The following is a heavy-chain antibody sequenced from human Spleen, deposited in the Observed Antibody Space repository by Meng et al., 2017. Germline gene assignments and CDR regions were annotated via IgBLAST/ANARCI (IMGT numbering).Heavy chain of an antibody. V-gene: IGHV3-23*01. CDR2: ISGGGGST. J-gene: IGHJ4*02. Sequence: GESLKISCAASGFTFSTYSMSWVRQAPGKGLEWVSAISGGGGSTYYADSVKGRFAISRHNSKNTLYLQMNSLRAEDTALYYCAKYSYGLGDYLDYWGQGALVTVSS. D-gene: IGHD3-10*01. CDR3: AKYSYGLGDYLDY. CDR1: GFTFSTYS.